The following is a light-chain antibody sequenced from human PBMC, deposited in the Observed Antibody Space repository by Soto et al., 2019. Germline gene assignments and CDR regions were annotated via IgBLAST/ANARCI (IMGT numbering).Light chain of an antibody. J-gene: IGKJ2*01. CDR2: DAS. CDR3: QQYNTYPYT. CDR1: QSISSW. V-gene: IGKV1-5*01. Sequence: DIQMTQSPSTLSASVGDRVTVTCRASQSISSWLAWYQQKPGKAPKVMIYDASSLGSGVPSRFSGSGSETEFTLTISSLQPDDFATYVCQQYNTYPYTFGQGTRLEIK.